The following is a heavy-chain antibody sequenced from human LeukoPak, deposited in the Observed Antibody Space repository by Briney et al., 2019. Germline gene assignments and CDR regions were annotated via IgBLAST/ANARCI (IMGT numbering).Heavy chain of an antibody. J-gene: IGHJ4*02. D-gene: IGHD5-12*01. CDR1: GFTFDDYA. V-gene: IGHV3-9*01. CDR3: AKDSKGGIVATIFDY. Sequence: GGSLRLSCAASGFTFDDYAMHWVRQAPGKGLEWVSGISWNSGSIGYADSVKGRFTISRDNAKNSLYLQMNSLRAEDTALYYCAKDSKGGIVATIFDYWGQGTLVTVSS. CDR2: ISWNSGSI.